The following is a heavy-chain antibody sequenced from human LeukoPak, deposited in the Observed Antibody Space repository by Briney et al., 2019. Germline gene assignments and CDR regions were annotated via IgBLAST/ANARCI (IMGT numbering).Heavy chain of an antibody. CDR2: INPSGGST. D-gene: IGHD5-24*01. J-gene: IGHJ4*02. V-gene: IGHV1-46*01. CDR3: ARARSRWRFDF. Sequence: ASVKVSCKASGYTFTSYYVHWVRQAPGQGLEWMGKINPSGGSTSYVQKFQGRVNMTRDTSASTVYMELSSLRSEDTAVYYCARARSRWRFDFWGQGTLVTVSS. CDR1: GYTFTSYY.